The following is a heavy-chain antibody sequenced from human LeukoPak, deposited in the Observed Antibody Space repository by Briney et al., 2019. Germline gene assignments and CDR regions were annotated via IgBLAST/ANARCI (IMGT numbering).Heavy chain of an antibody. CDR1: GFTFSSYA. Sequence: AGGSLRLSCAASGFTFSSYAMHWVRQAPGKGLEWVAVISYDGSNKYYADSVKGRFTISRDNAKNSLYLQMNSLRAEDTAVYYCARDGDSSGYIGNWGQGTLVTVSS. V-gene: IGHV3-30-3*01. J-gene: IGHJ4*02. D-gene: IGHD3-22*01. CDR2: ISYDGSNK. CDR3: ARDGDSSGYIGN.